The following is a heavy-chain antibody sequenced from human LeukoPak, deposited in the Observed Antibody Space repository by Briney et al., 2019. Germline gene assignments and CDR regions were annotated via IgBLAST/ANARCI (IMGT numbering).Heavy chain of an antibody. Sequence: GGSLRLSCAASGFTFSSYSMNWVRQAPGKGLEWVSSISSSSSYIYYADSVKGRFTISRDNAKNSLYLQMNSLRAEDTAVYYCARQHSYCSSTSCSSYYYYYYMDVWAKGPRSPSP. CDR3: ARQHSYCSSTSCSSYYYYYYMDV. V-gene: IGHV3-21*01. D-gene: IGHD2-2*01. J-gene: IGHJ6*03. CDR1: GFTFSSYS. CDR2: ISSSSSYI.